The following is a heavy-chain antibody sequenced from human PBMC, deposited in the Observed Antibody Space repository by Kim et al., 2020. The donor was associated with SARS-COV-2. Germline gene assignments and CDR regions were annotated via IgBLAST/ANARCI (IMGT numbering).Heavy chain of an antibody. D-gene: IGHD7-27*01. CDR2: TYYKSEWHN. V-gene: IGHV6-1*01. CDR1: GDSVSSDSAG. CDR3: AREPLGPPTRYEY. J-gene: IGHJ4*02. Sequence: SQTLSLTCAISGDSVSSDSAGWNWIRQSPSRGLEWLGRTYYKSEWHNDYAISVRGRITINPDTSKNQFSLQLRFVTTEDTAVYFCAREPLGPPTRYEYWGQGTLVTVS.